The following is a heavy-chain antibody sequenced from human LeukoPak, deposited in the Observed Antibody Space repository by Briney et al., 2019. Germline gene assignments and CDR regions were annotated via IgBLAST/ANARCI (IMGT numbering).Heavy chain of an antibody. CDR2: ISYDGSNK. J-gene: IGHJ4*02. D-gene: IGHD3-10*01. CDR1: GFTFSSYA. V-gene: IGHV3-30-3*01. CDR3: ARVPSSSGSYHFDY. Sequence: GGSLRLSWAAAGFTFSSYAMHWVRQAPGKGLEWVAVISYDGSNKYYADSVKGRFTISRDNSKNTLYLQMNSLRAEDTAVYYCARVPSSSGSYHFDYWGQGTLVTVSS.